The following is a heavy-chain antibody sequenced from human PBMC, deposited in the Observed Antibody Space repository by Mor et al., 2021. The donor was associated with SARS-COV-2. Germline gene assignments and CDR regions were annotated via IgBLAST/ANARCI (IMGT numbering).Heavy chain of an antibody. CDR2: IKQDGSEK. CDR3: ARVSGWYSYFGY. D-gene: IGHD6-19*01. J-gene: IGHJ4*02. V-gene: IGHV3-7*01. Sequence: IKQDGSEKYYVDSVKGRFTISRDNAKNSLYLQMNSLRAEDTAVYYCARVSGWYSYFGYWGQGTLVTVSS.